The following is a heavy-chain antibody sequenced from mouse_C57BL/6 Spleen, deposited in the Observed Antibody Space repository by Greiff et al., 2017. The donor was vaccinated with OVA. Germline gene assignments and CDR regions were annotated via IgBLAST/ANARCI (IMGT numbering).Heavy chain of an antibody. D-gene: IGHD2-5*01. Sequence: EVQGVESGGGLVKPGGSLKLSCAASGFTFSDYGMHWVRQAPEKGLEWVAYISSGSSNIYYADTVKGRFTISRDNAKNTLFLQMTRLRSEDTAMYYCARPRSNAWFAYWGQGTLVTVSA. CDR3: ARPRSNAWFAY. J-gene: IGHJ3*01. CDR1: GFTFSDYG. CDR2: ISSGSSNI. V-gene: IGHV5-17*01.